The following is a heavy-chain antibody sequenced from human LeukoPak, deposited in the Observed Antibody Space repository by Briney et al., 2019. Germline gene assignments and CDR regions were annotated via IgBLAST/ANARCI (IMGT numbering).Heavy chain of an antibody. D-gene: IGHD1-1*01. CDR2: INPNSGGT. Sequence: GASVKVSCKASGYTFTGYYMHWVRQAPGQGLEWMGWINPNSGGTNYAQKFQGRVTMTRDTSISTAYMELSRLRSDDTAVYYCARTFTTGTTSFDYWGQGTLVTVSS. CDR3: ARTFTTGTTSFDY. V-gene: IGHV1-2*02. CDR1: GYTFTGYY. J-gene: IGHJ4*02.